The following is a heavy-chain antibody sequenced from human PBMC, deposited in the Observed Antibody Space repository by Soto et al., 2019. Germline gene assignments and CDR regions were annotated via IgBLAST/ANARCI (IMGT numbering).Heavy chain of an antibody. CDR2: INPSSGGT. J-gene: IGHJ6*02. Sequence: GASVKVSCKASGYPFTGPYIYWVRQAPGQGLEWMGWINPSSGGTEYAEKFQGRVTVTRDTSIRTVFLELNSLTSDDTGVYFCARGLRTYSHGLDVWGQGTAVTVSS. CDR3: ARGLRTYSHGLDV. D-gene: IGHD4-4*01. CDR1: GYPFTGPY. V-gene: IGHV1-2*02.